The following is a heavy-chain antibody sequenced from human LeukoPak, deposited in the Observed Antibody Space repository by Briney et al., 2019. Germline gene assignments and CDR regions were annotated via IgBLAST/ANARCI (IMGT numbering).Heavy chain of an antibody. V-gene: IGHV3-23*01. Sequence: PGGSLRLSCAASGFTFSSYAMSWVRQAPGKGLEWVSAISGSGGSTYYADSVKGRFTISRDNSKNTLYLQMNSLRAEDTAVYYCAKGLTTVTTGWLGTFGYWGQGTLVTVSS. D-gene: IGHD4-17*01. CDR2: ISGSGGST. J-gene: IGHJ4*02. CDR3: AKGLTTVTTGWLGTFGY. CDR1: GFTFSSYA.